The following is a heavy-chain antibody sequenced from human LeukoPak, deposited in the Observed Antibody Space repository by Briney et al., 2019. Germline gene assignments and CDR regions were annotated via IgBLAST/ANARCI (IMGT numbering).Heavy chain of an antibody. J-gene: IGHJ4*02. Sequence: GGSLRLSCAASGFTFSNYGMHWVRQAPGKGLEWVAFIRYDGSNKYYADSVKGRFTISRGNSKNTLYLQMNSLRAEDTAMYWCTAFDYWGQGTLVTVSS. D-gene: IGHD2-21*02. V-gene: IGHV3-30*02. CDR3: TAFDY. CDR2: IRYDGSNK. CDR1: GFTFSNYG.